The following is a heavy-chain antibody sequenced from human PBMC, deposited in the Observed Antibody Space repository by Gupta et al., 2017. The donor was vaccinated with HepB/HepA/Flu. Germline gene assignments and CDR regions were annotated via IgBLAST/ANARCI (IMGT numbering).Heavy chain of an antibody. CDR1: GCSINSNNW. D-gene: IGHD6-13*01. V-gene: IGHV4-4*02. Sequence: QVQLQESGPGLVKPSGTLSLTCAVSGCSINSNNWWSWVRQPPGKGLGWIGEIFHSGSTNYNPSLKSRVSTSVDKSKNQFSLRLSSVTAADTAVYYCARRPTTEPAAGAVDYWGQGVLVTVSS. CDR3: ARRPTTEPAAGAVDY. J-gene: IGHJ4*02. CDR2: IFHSGST.